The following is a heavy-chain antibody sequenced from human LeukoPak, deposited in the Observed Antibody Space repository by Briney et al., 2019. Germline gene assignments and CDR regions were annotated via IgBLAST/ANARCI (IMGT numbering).Heavy chain of an antibody. CDR1: GYSISSGYY. J-gene: IGHJ4*02. Sequence: SETLSLTCTVSGYSISSGYYWGWIRQPPGKGLEWIGSIYHSGSTYYNPSLKSRVTISLDTSKNQFSLKLSSVTAADTAVYYCARTPYGDYSRFDYWGQGTLVTVSS. D-gene: IGHD4-17*01. CDR3: ARTPYGDYSRFDY. CDR2: IYHSGST. V-gene: IGHV4-38-2*02.